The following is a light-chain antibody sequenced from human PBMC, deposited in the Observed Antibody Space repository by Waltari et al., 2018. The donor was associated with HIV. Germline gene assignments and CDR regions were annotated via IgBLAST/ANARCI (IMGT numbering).Light chain of an antibody. J-gene: IGKJ1*01. CDR1: DSVSSN. CDR3: QQYNSWPPAWT. CDR2: GAS. Sequence: EVVMTQSPATLSVSPGDRATLSCRASDSVSSNLAWYQQKPGQAPRLLIVGASTRATGIPARFRGSGYVTEFTLTISFLQSEDFAVYYYQQYNSWPPAWTFGQGTNVEIK. V-gene: IGKV3-15*01.